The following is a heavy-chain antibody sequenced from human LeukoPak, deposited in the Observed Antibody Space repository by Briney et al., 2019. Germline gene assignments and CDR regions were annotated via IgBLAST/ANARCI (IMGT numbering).Heavy chain of an antibody. D-gene: IGHD4-11*01. V-gene: IGHV4-39*01. J-gene: IGHJ4*02. Sequence: SETLSLTCTVSGGSISSSSYYWGWIRQPPGKGLEWIGRIYYSGSTYYNPSLKSRVTISVDTSKNQFSLKLSSVTAADTSVYYWASGPTVTTIDYWGQRTLVTVSS. CDR3: ASGPTVTTIDY. CDR2: IYYSGST. CDR1: GGSISSSSYY.